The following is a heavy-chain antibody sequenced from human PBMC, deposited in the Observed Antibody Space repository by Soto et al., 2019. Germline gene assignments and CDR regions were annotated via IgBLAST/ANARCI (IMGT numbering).Heavy chain of an antibody. D-gene: IGHD6-19*01. CDR2: IYYTGRT. J-gene: IGHJ4*02. CDR3: ASGGEGSIAVAG. V-gene: IGHV4-38-2*01. Sequence: SETLSLTCAVSGYSISSGYYWGWIRQPPGKGLEWIGAIYYTGRTYYKPSLKSRVTISVDTSKNQFSLKLNSVSAADTAVYYCASGGEGSIAVAGWGQGTLVTVSS. CDR1: GYSISSGYY.